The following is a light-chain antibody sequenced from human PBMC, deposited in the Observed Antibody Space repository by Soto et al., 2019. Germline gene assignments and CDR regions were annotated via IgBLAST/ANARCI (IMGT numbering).Light chain of an antibody. J-gene: IGLJ2*01. CDR1: SSNIGAGYD. CDR2: NGV. CDR3: QSYDNTLSGSGV. V-gene: IGLV1-40*01. Sequence: QSVLTQPPSVSGAPGQRVTISCTGSSSNIGAGYDVHWYQFLPGTAPKLLIYNGVLRPSGVPDRFSGSVSGTSASLAIAGLQAGDEADYYCQSYDNTLSGSGVFGGGTQLTVL.